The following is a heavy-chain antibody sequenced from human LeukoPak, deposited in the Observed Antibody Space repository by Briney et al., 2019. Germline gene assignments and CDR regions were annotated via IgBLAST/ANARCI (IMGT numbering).Heavy chain of an antibody. V-gene: IGHV3-23*01. Sequence: PGGSLRLSCAASGFTFSSYAMSWVRQAPGKGLEWVSAISGSGGSTYYADSVKGRFTIPRDNSKNTLYLQMNSLRAEDTAVYYCAKDQYYYYDSSGSYHGAPFEYWGQGALVTVSA. D-gene: IGHD3-22*01. CDR3: AKDQYYYYDSSGSYHGAPFEY. CDR2: ISGSGGST. J-gene: IGHJ4*02. CDR1: GFTFSSYA.